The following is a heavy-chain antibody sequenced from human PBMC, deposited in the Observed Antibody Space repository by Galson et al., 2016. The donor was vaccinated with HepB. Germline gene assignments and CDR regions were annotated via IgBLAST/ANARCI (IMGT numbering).Heavy chain of an antibody. CDR3: ARHDLGATGFFYLDV. CDR1: GYIFIDYW. V-gene: IGHV5-10-1*01. Sequence: GAEVKKPGESLRISCEASGYIFIDYWISWVRQVPGKGLEWVGTLGPRGDYRSNSSAFQGHVSISIDNSVTTAYLQWNSLKAADTAVYYCARHDLGATGFFYLDVWGNGTTVTVSS. CDR2: LGPRGDYR. D-gene: IGHD5-12*01. J-gene: IGHJ6*03.